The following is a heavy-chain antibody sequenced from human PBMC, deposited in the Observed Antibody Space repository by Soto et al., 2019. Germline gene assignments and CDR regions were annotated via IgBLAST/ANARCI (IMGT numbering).Heavy chain of an antibody. CDR3: AKCNESVPYYYYYMDV. D-gene: IGHD2-2*01. CDR2: IWYDGSNK. J-gene: IGHJ6*03. CDR1: GFTFSSYG. Sequence: PGGSLRLSCAASGFTFSSYGMHWVRQAPGKGLERVSVIWYDGSNKYYADSVKGRFTISRDNSKNTLYLQMNSLRAEDTAVYYCAKCNESVPYYYYYMDVWGKGTTVTVSS. V-gene: IGHV3-33*06.